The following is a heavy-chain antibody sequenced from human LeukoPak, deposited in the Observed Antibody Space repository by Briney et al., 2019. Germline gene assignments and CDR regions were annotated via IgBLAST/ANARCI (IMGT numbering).Heavy chain of an antibody. Sequence: SVKVSCKASGGTFSSYAISWVRQAPGQGLEWMGRIIPIDGVENYAQKFQGRVTITADKLTSTAYMELSSLRSEDTAVYYCARALDCTNGVCFGDDAFDIWGQGTMVTVSS. CDR2: IIPIDGVE. D-gene: IGHD2-8*01. CDR3: ARALDCTNGVCFGDDAFDI. J-gene: IGHJ3*02. V-gene: IGHV1-69*04. CDR1: GGTFSSYA.